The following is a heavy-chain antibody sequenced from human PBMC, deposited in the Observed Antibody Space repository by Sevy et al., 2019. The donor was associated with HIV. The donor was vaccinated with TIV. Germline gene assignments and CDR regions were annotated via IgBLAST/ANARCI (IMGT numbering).Heavy chain of an antibody. J-gene: IGHJ3*02. D-gene: IGHD1-26*01. CDR3: ARETRSGNDAFDI. CDR1: GFTFSSYA. CDR2: ISYDGSNK. Sequence: GGSLRLSCAASGFTFSSYAMHWVRQAPDKGLEWVAVISYDGSNKYYADSVKGRFTISRDNSKNTLYLQMNSLRAEDTAVYYCARETRSGNDAFDIWGQGTMVTVSS. V-gene: IGHV3-30-3*01.